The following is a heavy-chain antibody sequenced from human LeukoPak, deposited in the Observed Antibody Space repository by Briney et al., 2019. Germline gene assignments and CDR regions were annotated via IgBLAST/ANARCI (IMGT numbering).Heavy chain of an antibody. Sequence: PGGSLRLSCAASGFTFSSYGMHWVRQAPGKGLEWVAVISYDGSNKYYADSVKGRFTISRDNSKNTLYLQMNSLRAEDTAVYYCAKGGPNWLFHYYDSSDDAFDIWGQGTMVTVSS. CDR2: ISYDGSNK. D-gene: IGHD3-22*01. V-gene: IGHV3-30*18. CDR3: AKGGPNWLFHYYDSSDDAFDI. CDR1: GFTFSSYG. J-gene: IGHJ3*02.